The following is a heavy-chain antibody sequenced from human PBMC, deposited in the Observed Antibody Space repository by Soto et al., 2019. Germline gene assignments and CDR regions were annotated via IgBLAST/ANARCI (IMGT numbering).Heavy chain of an antibody. CDR2: ISYDGSNK. D-gene: IGHD3-22*01. CDR1: GFTFSSYG. J-gene: IGHJ4*02. V-gene: IGHV3-30*18. CDR3: AKDLTITKIVVASEFDY. Sequence: GGSLRLSCAASGFTFSSYGMHWVRQAPGKGLEWVAVISYDGSNKYYADSVKGRFTISRDNSKNTLYLQMNSLRAEDTAVYYCAKDLTITKIVVASEFDYWGQGT.